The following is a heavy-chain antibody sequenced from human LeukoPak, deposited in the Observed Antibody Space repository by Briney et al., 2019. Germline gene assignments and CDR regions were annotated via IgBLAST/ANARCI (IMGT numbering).Heavy chain of an antibody. D-gene: IGHD3-10*01. Sequence: PSETLSLTCTISGDSMSGYSWSWLRQPAGKELEWIGRIYTSYFTEYNLSLDGRVTMSIDTSKNQLSLMLDSVTAADTAIYYCARVHIVTGTYFDSWGQGALVTVSS. CDR2: IYTSYFT. CDR1: GDSMSGYS. J-gene: IGHJ4*02. V-gene: IGHV4-4*07. CDR3: ARVHIVTGTYFDS.